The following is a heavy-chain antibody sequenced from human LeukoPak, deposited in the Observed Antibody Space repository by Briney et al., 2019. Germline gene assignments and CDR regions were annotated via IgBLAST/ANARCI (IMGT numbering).Heavy chain of an antibody. CDR1: GXSISGHY. CDR3: VSQGF. V-gene: IGHV4-59*11. Sequence: SETLSPTCTVSGXSISGHYWNWIRQPPGRGLEWIGNIHDSGSTNYNPSLKSRVTISVDTSKNQFSLKLSSVTAADTAMYYCVSQGFWGQGTLVTVSS. J-gene: IGHJ4*02. CDR2: IHDSGST.